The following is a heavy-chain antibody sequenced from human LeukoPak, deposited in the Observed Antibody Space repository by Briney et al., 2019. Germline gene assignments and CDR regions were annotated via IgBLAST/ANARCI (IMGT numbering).Heavy chain of an antibody. D-gene: IGHD2-2*01. Sequence: ASVKVSCKASGYTFTSYDINWVRQATGQGLEWMGWINPNSGGTNYAQKFQGWVTMTRDTSISTAYMELSRLRSDDTAVYYCARGAQLLSFDPWGQGTLVTVSS. V-gene: IGHV1-2*04. CDR3: ARGAQLLSFDP. J-gene: IGHJ5*02. CDR2: INPNSGGT. CDR1: GYTFTSYD.